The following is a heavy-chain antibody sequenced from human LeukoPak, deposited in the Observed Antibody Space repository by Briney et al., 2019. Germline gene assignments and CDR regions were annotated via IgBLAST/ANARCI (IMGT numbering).Heavy chain of an antibody. D-gene: IGHD2-21*02. Sequence: PGGSLRLSCTASGFTFRGFVMSWVRQAPGKGLEWVSFIRSTTYDETTEYAASVQGRFTISRDDFRGIAYLQMNSLKTEDTAVYYCARGCRGNCAAFDNWGQGTLVTVSS. CDR1: GFTFRGFV. CDR3: ARGCRGNCAAFDN. V-gene: IGHV3-49*04. CDR2: IRSTTYDETT. J-gene: IGHJ4*02.